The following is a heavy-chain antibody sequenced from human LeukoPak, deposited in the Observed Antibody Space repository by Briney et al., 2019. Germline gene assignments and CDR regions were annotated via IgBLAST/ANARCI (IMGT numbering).Heavy chain of an antibody. J-gene: IGHJ5*02. D-gene: IGHD3-22*01. Sequence: PSETLSLTCTVSGGSISSYYWSWIRQPPGKGLEWIGYIYYSGSTNYNPSLKSRVTISVDTSKNQFSLKLSSVTAADTTVYYCARGGHYYDSTGWFDPWGRGTLVTVSS. V-gene: IGHV4-59*01. CDR1: GGSISSYY. CDR2: IYYSGST. CDR3: ARGGHYYDSTGWFDP.